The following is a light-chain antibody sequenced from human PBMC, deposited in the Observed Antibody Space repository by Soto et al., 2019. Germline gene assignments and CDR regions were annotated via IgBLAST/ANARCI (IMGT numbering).Light chain of an antibody. CDR1: QGISSY. Sequence: IQLTQSPSSLSASVGDRVTITCRASQGISSYLAWYQQKPGKAPKLLIYAASTLQSGVPSRFSGSGSGTEFTLTISSLQADDFATYYCQHCDTYWAFGPGTKVEVE. V-gene: IGKV1-9*01. J-gene: IGKJ1*01. CDR2: AAS. CDR3: QHCDTYWA.